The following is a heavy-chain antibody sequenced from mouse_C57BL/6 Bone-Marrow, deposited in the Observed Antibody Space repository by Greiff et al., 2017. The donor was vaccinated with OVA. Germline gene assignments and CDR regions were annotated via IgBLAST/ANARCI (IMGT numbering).Heavy chain of an antibody. CDR1: GYAFSNYR. Sequence: QVQLKESGAELVKPGASVKISCKASGYAFSNYRMNWVKQRPGKGLEWIGQIYPGDGDINYNGKFTGKATLTADKSSSTAYMQFSSLTSEDSAVYFCARGAYWGQGTTLTVSS. J-gene: IGHJ2*01. CDR3: ARGAY. CDR2: IYPGDGDI. V-gene: IGHV1-80*01.